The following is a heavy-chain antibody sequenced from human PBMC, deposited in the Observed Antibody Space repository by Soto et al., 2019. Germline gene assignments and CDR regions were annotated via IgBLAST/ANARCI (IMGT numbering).Heavy chain of an antibody. CDR3: ALGSGWLFDY. Sequence: QITLKESGPTLVKPTQTLTLTCSFSGFSLSSSAVGVGWIRQPPGKAPEWLALIYWNDDKQYSPSLKSRFTITKDTSNNQVVLTMTNMDRVDTARYHCALGSGWLFDYWGQCILVTVSS. J-gene: IGHJ4*02. CDR1: GFSLSSSAVG. D-gene: IGHD6-19*01. CDR2: IYWNDDK. V-gene: IGHV2-5*01.